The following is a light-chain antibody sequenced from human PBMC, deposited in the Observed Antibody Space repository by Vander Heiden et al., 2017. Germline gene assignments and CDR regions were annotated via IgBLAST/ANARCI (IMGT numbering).Light chain of an antibody. Sequence: QSALTQPRSVSGSPGQSVPISCTGTSSDVGGYNYVPWYQQHPGKAPKLMINDVSKRPSGVPDRFSGSKSGNTASLTISGLQAEDEADYYCCSYAGSNTYVFGTGTKVTVL. CDR2: DVS. V-gene: IGLV2-11*01. J-gene: IGLJ1*01. CDR3: CSYAGSNTYV. CDR1: SSDVGGYNY.